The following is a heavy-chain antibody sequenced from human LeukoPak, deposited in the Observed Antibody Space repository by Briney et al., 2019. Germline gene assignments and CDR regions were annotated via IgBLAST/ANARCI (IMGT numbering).Heavy chain of an antibody. CDR3: ARGPRYYYGSGSYMDV. CDR2: INHSGST. D-gene: IGHD3-10*01. Sequence: SETLSLTCAVYGGSFSGYYWSWIRQPPGKGLEWIGEINHSGSTNYNPSLKSRVTISVDTSENQFSLKLSSVTAADTAVYYCARGPRYYYGSGSYMDVWGKGTTVTVSS. CDR1: GGSFSGYY. V-gene: IGHV4-34*01. J-gene: IGHJ6*04.